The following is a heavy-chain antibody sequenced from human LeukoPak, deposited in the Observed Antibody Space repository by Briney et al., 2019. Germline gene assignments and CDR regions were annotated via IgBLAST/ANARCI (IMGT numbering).Heavy chain of an antibody. CDR1: GGSISTRYYY. CDR3: ASLYFYGSGSFPNY. V-gene: IGHV4-39*01. D-gene: IGHD3-10*01. J-gene: IGHJ4*02. CDR2: IHDSGST. Sequence: SETLSLTCAVSGGSISTRYYYWGWIRQPPGKGLEWIGTIHDSGSTYYSPSLKSQVTISVDTLNNQFSLKLSSVTAGDTAVYYCASLYFYGSGSFPNYWGQGILVTVST.